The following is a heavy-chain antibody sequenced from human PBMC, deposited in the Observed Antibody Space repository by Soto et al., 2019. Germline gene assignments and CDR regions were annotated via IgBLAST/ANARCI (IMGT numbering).Heavy chain of an antibody. CDR3: VRDLDGSGSYYTDY. CDR1: GYMFISYG. CDR2: ISAYNGNT. Sequence: ASVEVSCKXSGYMFISYGINWVRQAPGQGLEWMGWISAYNGNTKYAQNLQGRVTMTTDTSTSTAYMEMRSLRSDDTAVYYCVRDLDGSGSYYTDYWGPGTLVTVSS. J-gene: IGHJ4*02. D-gene: IGHD3-10*01. V-gene: IGHV1-18*01.